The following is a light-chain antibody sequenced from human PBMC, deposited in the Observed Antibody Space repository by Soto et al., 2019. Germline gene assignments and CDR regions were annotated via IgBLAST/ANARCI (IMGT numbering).Light chain of an antibody. V-gene: IGKV3-20*01. CDR1: QSVSTSY. Sequence: EILLAQSPATLSLSPGERATLSCRASQSVSTSYVAWYQQKFGQAPRLLIYDAFSRATGIPDRFSASGSGTDFTLTISRLEPEDFAVYYCQQYKTFGQGTKVDIK. J-gene: IGKJ1*01. CDR2: DAF. CDR3: QQYKT.